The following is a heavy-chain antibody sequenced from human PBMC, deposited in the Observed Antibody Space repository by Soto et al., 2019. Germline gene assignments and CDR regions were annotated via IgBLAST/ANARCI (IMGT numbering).Heavy chain of an antibody. V-gene: IGHV4-31*03. J-gene: IGHJ4*02. CDR1: GGSISSGGYY. CDR3: AGRPDDSSGYFAPFDY. Sequence: SETLSLTCTVSGGSISSGGYYWSWIRQHPGKGLEWIGYIYYSGSTYYNPSLKSRVTISVDTSKNQFSLKLSSVTAADTAVYYCAGRPDDSSGYFAPFDYXGQGTLVTVS. D-gene: IGHD3-22*01. CDR2: IYYSGST.